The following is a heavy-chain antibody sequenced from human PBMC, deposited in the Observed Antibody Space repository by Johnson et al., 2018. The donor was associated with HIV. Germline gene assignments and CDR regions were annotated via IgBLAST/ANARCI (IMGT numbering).Heavy chain of an antibody. J-gene: IGHJ3*02. CDR3: VRGRSGAFDI. Sequence: EQLVESGGGLVQPGGSLRLSCAASGFTLSTYSMGWVRQAPGRGLEWVANIKPDGSEENYEDSLKGRFNSNSERAKNSLYLQMNSLGVEDTAVYYCVRGRSGAFDIWGQGTMVTVSS. CDR1: GFTLSTYS. V-gene: IGHV3-7*03. CDR2: IKPDGSEE.